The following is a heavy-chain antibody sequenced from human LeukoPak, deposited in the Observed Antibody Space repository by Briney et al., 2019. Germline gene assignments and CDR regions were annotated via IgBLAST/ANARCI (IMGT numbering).Heavy chain of an antibody. CDR2: INHSGST. D-gene: IGHD5-18*01. J-gene: IGHJ4*02. CDR3: ARGDRPWIQLWPIDY. V-gene: IGHV4-34*01. Sequence: PSGTLSLTCAVYGGSFSGYYWSWIRQPPGKGLEWIGEINHSGSTNYNPSLKSRVTISVDTSKNQFSLKLSSVTAADTAVYYCARGDRPWIQLWPIDYWGQGTLVTVSS. CDR1: GGSFSGYY.